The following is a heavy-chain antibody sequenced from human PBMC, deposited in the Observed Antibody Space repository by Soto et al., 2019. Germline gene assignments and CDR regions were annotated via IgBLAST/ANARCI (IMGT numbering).Heavy chain of an antibody. CDR3: AKLGFVLMELYYFHQ. D-gene: IGHD2-8*01. J-gene: IGHJ4*01. Sequence: EVQLLESGGGLVQPGGSLRLSCTASGFTFSSYAMSWVRLAPGKELEWVSTISVNSGKTNYAESVKGRFSISRDNSKNTVHQQLDSLRAEDTAVYFCAKLGFVLMELYYFHQWGHGTLVTVSS. CDR1: GFTFSSYA. CDR2: ISVNSGKT. V-gene: IGHV3-23*01.